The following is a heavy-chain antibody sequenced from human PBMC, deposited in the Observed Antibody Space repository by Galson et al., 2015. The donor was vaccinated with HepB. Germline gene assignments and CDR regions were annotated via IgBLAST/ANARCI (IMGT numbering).Heavy chain of an antibody. V-gene: IGHV3-73*01. CDR2: IRSKANSYAT. J-gene: IGHJ4*02. Sequence: SLRLSCAASGFTFSGSAMHWVRQASGKGLEWVGRIRSKANSYATAYAASVKGRFTISRDDSKNTAYLQMNSLKTEDTAVYYCTWAPLDFWSGYYRGWGQGTLVTVSS. CDR1: GFTFSGSA. CDR3: TWAPLDFWSGYYRG. D-gene: IGHD3-3*01.